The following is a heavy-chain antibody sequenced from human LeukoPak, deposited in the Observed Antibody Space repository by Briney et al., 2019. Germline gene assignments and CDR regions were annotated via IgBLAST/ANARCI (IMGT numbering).Heavy chain of an antibody. D-gene: IGHD3-3*02. V-gene: IGHV1-8*01. Sequence: GASVKVSCKASGYTFTSYDINWVRQATGQGLEWMGWMNPNSGNTGYAQKFQGRVTMTRNTSISTAYMELSSLRSEDTAVYYCTRGRISARGAFDPWGQGTLVTVSS. J-gene: IGHJ5*02. CDR3: TRGRISARGAFDP. CDR2: MNPNSGNT. CDR1: GYTFTSYD.